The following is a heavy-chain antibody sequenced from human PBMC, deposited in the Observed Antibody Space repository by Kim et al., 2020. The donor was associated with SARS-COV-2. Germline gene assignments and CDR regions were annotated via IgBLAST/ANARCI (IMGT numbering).Heavy chain of an antibody. V-gene: IGHV3-30*04. D-gene: IGHD4-17*01. CDR2: ISYDGSNK. CDR3: ARLAFLQFFWDLSTVPRGSRWDAFDI. CDR1: GFTFSSYA. Sequence: GGSLRLSCAASGFTFSSYAMHWVRQAPGKGLEWVAVISYDGSNKYYADSVKGRFTIPRDNSKNTLYLQMNSLRAEDTAVYYCARLAFLQFFWDLSTVPRGSRWDAFDIWGQGTMVTISS. J-gene: IGHJ3*02.